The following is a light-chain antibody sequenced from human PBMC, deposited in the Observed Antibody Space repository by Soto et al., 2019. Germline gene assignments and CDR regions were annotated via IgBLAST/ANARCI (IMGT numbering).Light chain of an antibody. Sequence: QSVLTQSPSASASLGASVKLTCTLSSGHSSYAIAWHQQQPEKGPRYLMKINNGGSHTRGDGIPDRFSGSSSGAERHLTISSLQYEDEADYYCQTWDTGIWVFGGGTKLTVL. V-gene: IGLV4-69*01. J-gene: IGLJ3*02. CDR2: INNGGSH. CDR3: QTWDTGIWV. CDR1: SGHSSYA.